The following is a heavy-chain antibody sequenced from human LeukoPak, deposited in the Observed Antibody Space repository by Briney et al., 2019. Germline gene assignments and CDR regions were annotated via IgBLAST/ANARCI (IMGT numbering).Heavy chain of an antibody. CDR2: INPNSGGT. V-gene: IGHV1-2*02. CDR1: GYTFTGYY. D-gene: IGHD5-18*01. J-gene: IGHJ4*02. Sequence: ASVKVSCKASGYTFTGYYMHWVRQAPGQGLEWMGWINPNSGGTNYAQKFQGRVTMTRDTSISTAYMELSRLRSDDTAVYYCARDRVDTAMVILEYYFDYWGQGTLVTVSS. CDR3: ARDRVDTAMVILEYYFDY.